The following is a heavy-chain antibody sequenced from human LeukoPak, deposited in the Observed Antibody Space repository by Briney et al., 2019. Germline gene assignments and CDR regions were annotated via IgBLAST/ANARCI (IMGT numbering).Heavy chain of an antibody. J-gene: IGHJ5*02. D-gene: IGHD3-9*01. CDR1: GGXLSSYY. CDR2: IYYSGST. CDR3: ASLRDLTGYYTEDNWFDP. Sequence: SETLSLTCIVSGGXLSSYYCSWIRQPPGTGLEWIGYIYYSGSTNYNPSLKSRVTISVDTSKNQFSLKLSSVTAADTAVYYCASLRDLTGYYTEDNWFDPWGQGTLVTVSS. V-gene: IGHV4-59*08.